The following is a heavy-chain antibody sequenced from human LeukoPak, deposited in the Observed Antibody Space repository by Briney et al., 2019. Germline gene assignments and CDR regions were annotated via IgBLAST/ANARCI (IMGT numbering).Heavy chain of an antibody. V-gene: IGHV3-23*01. CDR2: ISGSDSSST. CDR1: GFTFSSYA. CDR3: ARDPLLPDY. Sequence: LPGGSLRLSCAASGFTFSSYAMSWVRQAPGKGLEWVSAISGSDSSSTYYVDAVKGRFTISRDNSKNTLYLQMNSLRAEDTAVYYCARDPLLPDYWGQGTLVTVSS. D-gene: IGHD3-10*01. J-gene: IGHJ4*02.